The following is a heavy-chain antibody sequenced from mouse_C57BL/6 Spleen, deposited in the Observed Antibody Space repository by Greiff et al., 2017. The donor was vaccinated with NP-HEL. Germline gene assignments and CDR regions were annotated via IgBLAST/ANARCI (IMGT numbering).Heavy chain of an antibody. CDR3: ASGATVVATDYWYFDV. CDR1: GYTFTGYW. Sequence: VQLQQSGAELMKPGASVKLSCKATGYTFTGYWIEWVKQRPGHGLEWIGEILPGSGSTNYNEKFKGKATFTADTSSNTAYMQLSSLTTEDSAIYYCASGATVVATDYWYFDVWGTGTTVTVSS. D-gene: IGHD1-1*01. CDR2: ILPGSGST. V-gene: IGHV1-9*01. J-gene: IGHJ1*03.